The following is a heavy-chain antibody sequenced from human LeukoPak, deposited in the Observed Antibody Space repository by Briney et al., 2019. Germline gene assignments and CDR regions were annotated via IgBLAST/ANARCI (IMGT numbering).Heavy chain of an antibody. CDR3: ATRTYYYDSSGYYYFDY. D-gene: IGHD3-22*01. Sequence: GASVKVSCKVSGYTLTELSMHWVRQAPGKGLEWMGGFDPEDGETIYAQKFQGRVTMTEDTSTDTAYMELSSLRSEDTAVYYCATRTYYYDSSGYYYFDYWGQGTLVTVPS. J-gene: IGHJ4*02. V-gene: IGHV1-24*01. CDR2: FDPEDGET. CDR1: GYTLTELS.